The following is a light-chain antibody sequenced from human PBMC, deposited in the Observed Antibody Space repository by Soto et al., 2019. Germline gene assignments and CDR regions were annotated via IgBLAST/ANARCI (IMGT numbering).Light chain of an antibody. CDR2: EGS. V-gene: IGLV2-23*03. J-gene: IGLJ2*01. Sequence: QSVLTQPASVSGSPGQSITISCTGTSSDVGSYNLVSWYQQHPGKAPKLMIYEGSKRPPGVSNRFSGSKSGNTASLTISGLQAEDEADYYCCSYAGGSTFVVFGGGTKLTVL. CDR3: CSYAGGSTFVV. CDR1: SSDVGSYNL.